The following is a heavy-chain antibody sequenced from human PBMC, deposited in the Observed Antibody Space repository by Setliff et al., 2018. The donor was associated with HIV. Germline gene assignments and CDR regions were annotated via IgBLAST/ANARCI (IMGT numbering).Heavy chain of an antibody. CDR3: ARHDTEYSSYPIDY. J-gene: IGHJ4*02. V-gene: IGHV4-39*01. CDR2: IYYSGSTYYYGGST. Sequence: SETLSLTCTVSGGSISSSIYYWGWIRQPPGKGLEWIGFIYYSGSTYYYGGSTYYNPSLKGRVTISVDTSKNQFSLKLSSVTAADTAVYYCARHDTEYSSYPIDYWGQGNLVTVSS. D-gene: IGHD6-6*01. CDR1: GGSISSSIYY.